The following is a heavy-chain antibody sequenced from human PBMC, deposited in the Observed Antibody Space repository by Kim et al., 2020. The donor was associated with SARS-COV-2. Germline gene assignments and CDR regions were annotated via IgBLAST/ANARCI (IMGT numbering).Heavy chain of an antibody. J-gene: IGHJ4*02. CDR3: ATHPVYCSGGSCYSQEDY. D-gene: IGHD2-15*01. CDR1: GGSISSSSYY. V-gene: IGHV4-39*01. CDR2: IYYSGST. Sequence: SETLSLTCTVSGGSISSSSYYWGWIRQPPGKGLEWIGSIYYSGSTYYNPSLKSRVTISVDTSKNQFSLKLSSVTAADTAVYYCATHPVYCSGGSCYSQEDYWGQGTLVTVSS.